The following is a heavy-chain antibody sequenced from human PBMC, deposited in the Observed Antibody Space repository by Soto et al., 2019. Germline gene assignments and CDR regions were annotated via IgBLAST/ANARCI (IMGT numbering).Heavy chain of an antibody. V-gene: IGHV4-59*08. J-gene: IGHJ6*03. Sequence: ASETLSLTCPVSGGSISSYYWSWIRQPPGKGLEWIGYIYYSGSTNYNPSLKSRVTISVDTSKNQFSLKLSSVTAADTAVYYCARLYYYMDVWGKGTTVTVSS. CDR2: IYYSGST. CDR3: ARLYYYMDV. CDR1: GGSISSYY.